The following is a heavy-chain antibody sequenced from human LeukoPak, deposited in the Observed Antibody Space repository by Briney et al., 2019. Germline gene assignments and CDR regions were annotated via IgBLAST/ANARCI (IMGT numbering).Heavy chain of an antibody. CDR1: GFTFSSYA. V-gene: IGHV3-30*04. Sequence: GGSLRLSCAASGFTFSSYAMHWVRQAPGKGLEWVAVISYDGSNKYYADSVKGRFTISRDNSKNTLYLQMNSLRAEDTAVYYCARDLSHSSVFDYWGQGTLVTVSS. J-gene: IGHJ4*02. CDR2: ISYDGSNK. CDR3: ARDLSHSSVFDY. D-gene: IGHD6-19*01.